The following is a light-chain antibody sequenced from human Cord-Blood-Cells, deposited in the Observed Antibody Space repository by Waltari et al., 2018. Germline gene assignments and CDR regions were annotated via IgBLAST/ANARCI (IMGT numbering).Light chain of an antibody. V-gene: IGKV1-39*01. J-gene: IGKJ2*03. CDR1: QSISSY. Sequence: DIQMTQSSSSLSASVGDRVTIPCRASQSISSYLNWYQQKPGKAPKLLIYAASSLQSGVPSRFRGSGSGTDFTLTISSLQPEDFATYYCQQSYSTLMYSFGQGTKLEIK. CDR3: QQSYSTLMYS. CDR2: AAS.